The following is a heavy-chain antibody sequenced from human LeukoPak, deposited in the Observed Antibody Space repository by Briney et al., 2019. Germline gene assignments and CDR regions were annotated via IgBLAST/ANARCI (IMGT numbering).Heavy chain of an antibody. D-gene: IGHD6-13*01. Sequence: GGSLRLSCAASGFTFSSYAMHWVRQAPGKGLEWVAVISYDGSNKYYADSVKGRFTISRDNSKNTLYLQMNSLRAEDTAIYFCAGSSNWYPLSIDYWGQGTLVTVSS. CDR3: AGSSNWYPLSIDY. V-gene: IGHV3-30*04. CDR2: ISYDGSNK. J-gene: IGHJ4*02. CDR1: GFTFSSYA.